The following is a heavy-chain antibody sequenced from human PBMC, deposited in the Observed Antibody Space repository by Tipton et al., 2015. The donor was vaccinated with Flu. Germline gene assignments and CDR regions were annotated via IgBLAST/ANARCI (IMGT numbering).Heavy chain of an antibody. J-gene: IGHJ4*02. D-gene: IGHD3-22*01. CDR3: AKALGYYDSSASSFFDY. V-gene: IGHV3-30*02. CDR1: GFTFSSYG. CDR2: IRYDGSNK. Sequence: GSLRLSCAASGFTFSSYGMHWARQAPGKGLEWVAFIRYDGSNKYYADSVKGRFTISRDNSKNTLYLQMNSLRAEDTAVYYCAKALGYYDSSASSFFDYWGQGTLVTVSS.